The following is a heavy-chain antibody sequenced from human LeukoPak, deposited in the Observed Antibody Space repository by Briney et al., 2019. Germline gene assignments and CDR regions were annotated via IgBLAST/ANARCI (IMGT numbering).Heavy chain of an antibody. CDR2: ISSSSTM. J-gene: IGHJ4*02. Sequence: ETLSLTCAVYGGSFSGYYWNWVRQAPGKGLEWVSIISSSSTMHYADSVKGRFTISRDNAKNSLYLQMNSLRAEDTAVYYCARGSEWELLGSCDYWGQGTLVTVSS. CDR1: GGSFSGYY. D-gene: IGHD1-26*01. V-gene: IGHV3-69-1*01. CDR3: ARGSEWELLGSCDY.